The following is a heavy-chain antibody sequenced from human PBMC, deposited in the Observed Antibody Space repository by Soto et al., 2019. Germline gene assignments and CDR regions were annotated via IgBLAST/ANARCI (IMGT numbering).Heavy chain of an antibody. Sequence: PGGSLRLSCAASGSTFSSYGLHWVRRAPGKGLEWVALISYDGSKKYYADSVKGRFTISRDNSKNTLYLQMNSLRAEDTAVYYCAKDQRSYYYGMDVWGQGTTVTVSS. CDR3: AKDQRSYYYGMDV. V-gene: IGHV3-30*18. CDR1: GSTFSSYG. CDR2: ISYDGSKK. J-gene: IGHJ6*02.